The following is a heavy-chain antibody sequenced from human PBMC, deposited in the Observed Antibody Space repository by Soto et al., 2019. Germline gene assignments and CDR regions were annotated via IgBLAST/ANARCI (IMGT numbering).Heavy chain of an antibody. CDR3: ARGRKYYYDSSEGFYYFDY. CDR1: GGSFSGYY. CDR2: INHSGST. V-gene: IGHV4-34*01. D-gene: IGHD3-22*01. Sequence: SETLSLTCAVYGGSFSGYYWSWIRQPPGKGLEWIGEINHSGSTNYNPSLKSRVTISVDTSKNQFSLKLSSVTAADTAVYYCARGRKYYYDSSEGFYYFDYWGQGTLVTLSS. J-gene: IGHJ4*02.